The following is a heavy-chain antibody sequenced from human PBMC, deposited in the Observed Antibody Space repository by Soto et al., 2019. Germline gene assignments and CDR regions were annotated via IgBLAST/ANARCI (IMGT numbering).Heavy chain of an antibody. J-gene: IGHJ6*02. Sequence: SGGSLRLSXAASGFTFSSYSMNWVRQAPGKGLEWVSYISSSSSTIYYADSVKGRFTISRDNAKKSLYLQMKSLRDEDTAVYYCAVTHGMDVWGQGTTVTV. CDR1: GFTFSSYS. CDR3: AVTHGMDV. CDR2: ISSSSSTI. V-gene: IGHV3-48*02.